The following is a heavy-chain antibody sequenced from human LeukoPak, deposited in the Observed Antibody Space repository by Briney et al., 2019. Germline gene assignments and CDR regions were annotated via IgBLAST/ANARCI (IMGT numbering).Heavy chain of an antibody. CDR1: GGSISSGDYY. Sequence: PSQTLSLTCTVSGGSISSGDYYWSWIRQPPGKGLEWIGYIYDSGSTYYNPSHKSRVTISVDTSKNQFSLKLSSVTAADTAVYYCASWTTVSLNFDYWGQGTLVTVSS. CDR3: ASWTTVSLNFDY. J-gene: IGHJ4*02. D-gene: IGHD4-11*01. V-gene: IGHV4-30-4*08. CDR2: IYDSGST.